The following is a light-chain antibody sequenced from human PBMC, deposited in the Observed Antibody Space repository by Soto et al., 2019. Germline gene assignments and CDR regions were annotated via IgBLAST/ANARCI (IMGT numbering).Light chain of an antibody. CDR2: QAS. V-gene: IGKV1-5*03. CDR3: QQYNSFSGYS. J-gene: IGKJ2*01. CDR1: QNIKSW. Sequence: DIQMTQSPSTLSASVGDRVTITCRASQNIKSWLAWYQQKPGKAPNLLIYQASTLQTGVPSRFSGSGSGTEFTLTISSLQPDDFATYYCQQYNSFSGYSFGQGTNLEIK.